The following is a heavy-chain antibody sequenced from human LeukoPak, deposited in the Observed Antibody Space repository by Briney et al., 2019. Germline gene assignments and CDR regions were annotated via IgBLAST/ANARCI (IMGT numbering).Heavy chain of an antibody. Sequence: SETLSLTCAVSGYSISSDNWWGWIRQPPGKGLEWIGYIHYSGITYYSPSLKSRVTLSVDTSKNQFSLRLSFVTAVDTAVYYCARKPNAVYWFDPWGQGTLVTVSS. CDR1: GYSISSDNW. J-gene: IGHJ5*02. CDR3: ARKPNAVYWFDP. V-gene: IGHV4-28*01. CDR2: IHYSGIT. D-gene: IGHD4/OR15-4a*01.